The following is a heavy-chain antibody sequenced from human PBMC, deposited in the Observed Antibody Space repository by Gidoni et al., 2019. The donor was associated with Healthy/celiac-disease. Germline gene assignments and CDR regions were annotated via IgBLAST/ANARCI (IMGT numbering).Heavy chain of an antibody. Sequence: QVQLVQSGAEVKKPGSSVKVSCKASGGSFSRYAISWVRQAPGQGLEWMGGIIPIFGTANYAQKFQGRVTITADESTGTAYMELSSLRSEDTAVYYCARSGDVDIVATIIWAEYFQHWGQGTLVTVSS. V-gene: IGHV1-69*01. CDR1: GGSFSRYA. D-gene: IGHD5-12*01. J-gene: IGHJ1*01. CDR3: ARSGDVDIVATIIWAEYFQH. CDR2: IIPIFGTA.